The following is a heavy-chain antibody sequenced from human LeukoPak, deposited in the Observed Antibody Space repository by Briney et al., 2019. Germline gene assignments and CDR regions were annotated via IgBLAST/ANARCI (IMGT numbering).Heavy chain of an antibody. CDR3: AKDWGYFQH. Sequence: GGSLRLSCAASGFTFSSHGMHWVRQAPGKGLEWVAVISYDGSNKYYADSVKGRFTISRDNSKNTLYLQMNSLRAEDTAVYYCAKDWGYFQHWGQGTLVTVSS. D-gene: IGHD3-16*01. CDR2: ISYDGSNK. J-gene: IGHJ1*01. CDR1: GFTFSSHG. V-gene: IGHV3-30*18.